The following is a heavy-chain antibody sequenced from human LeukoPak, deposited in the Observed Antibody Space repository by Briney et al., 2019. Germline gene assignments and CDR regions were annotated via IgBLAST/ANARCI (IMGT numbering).Heavy chain of an antibody. CDR2: ITDNGIKI. J-gene: IGHJ3*02. CDR1: GFILSGYY. V-gene: IGHV3-11*04. D-gene: IGHD3-22*01. CDR3: ARAKFDSSGYYYRGFDI. Sequence: GGSLRLSCAASGFILSGYYMGWIRQAPGRGLEWVSYITDNGIKIYYTDSVKGRFTMSRDNAKKSLYLQMNSLRAEDTAVYYCARAKFDSSGYYYRGFDIWGQGTMVTVSS.